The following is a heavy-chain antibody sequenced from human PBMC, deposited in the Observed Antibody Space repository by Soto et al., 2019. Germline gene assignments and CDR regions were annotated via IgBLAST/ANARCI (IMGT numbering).Heavy chain of an antibody. CDR2: IYNSGIT. CDR3: ARGVTVFGLVSRFWFDP. CDR1: DGSISSGDYS. J-gene: IGHJ5*02. D-gene: IGHD3-3*01. Sequence: SETLSLTCTVSDGSISSGDYSWSWVRQSPGKGLEWIGHIYNSGITYYNPSLKSRVVTSIDTSRNQFSLRLNSLTAADRAVYFCARGVTVFGLVSRFWFDPWGQGTVVTVSS. V-gene: IGHV4-30-4*01.